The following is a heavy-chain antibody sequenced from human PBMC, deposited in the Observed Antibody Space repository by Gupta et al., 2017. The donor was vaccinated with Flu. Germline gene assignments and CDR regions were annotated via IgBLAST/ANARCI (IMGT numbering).Heavy chain of an antibody. CDR3: AKVDDVWPHGSMDV. V-gene: IGHV3-23*01. CDR2: ISGSGGST. CDR1: GFNFSSYA. J-gene: IGHJ6*02. Sequence: EVQLLESGGGLVQPGGSLRLSCSASGFNFSSYAMSWVRQAPGKGLEWVSAISGSGGSTYYADSVKGRFTISRDNSKNTLYLQMNSLRAEDTAVYYCAKVDDVWPHGSMDVWGQGTTVTVSS. D-gene: IGHD1-1*01.